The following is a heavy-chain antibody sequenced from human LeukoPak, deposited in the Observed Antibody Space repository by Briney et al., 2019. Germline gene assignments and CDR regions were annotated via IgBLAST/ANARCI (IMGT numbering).Heavy chain of an antibody. V-gene: IGHV1-69*01. CDR2: IIPIFGTA. CDR1: GGTFSSYA. Sequence: SVKVSCTASGGTFSSYAISWVRQAPGQGLEWMGGIIPIFGTANYAQKFQGRVTITADESTSTAYMELSSLRSEGTAVYYCANLPTHVSPYDYWGQGTLVTVSS. J-gene: IGHJ4*02. CDR3: ANLPTHVSPYDY.